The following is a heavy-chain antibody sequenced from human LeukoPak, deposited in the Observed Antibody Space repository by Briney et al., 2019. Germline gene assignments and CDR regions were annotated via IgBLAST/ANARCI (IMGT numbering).Heavy chain of an antibody. J-gene: IGHJ3*02. CDR3: ASGILTGWDAFDI. CDR2: IYYTGST. CDR1: GGSISSGNYY. Sequence: PSETLSLTCTVSGGSISSGNYYWTWIRQPPGRGLEWIGYIYYTGSTYYNPSLESRITISVDTSKNQFSLKLSSVTAADTAVYYCASGILTGWDAFDIWGQGTMVTVSS. D-gene: IGHD3-9*01. V-gene: IGHV4-30-4*01.